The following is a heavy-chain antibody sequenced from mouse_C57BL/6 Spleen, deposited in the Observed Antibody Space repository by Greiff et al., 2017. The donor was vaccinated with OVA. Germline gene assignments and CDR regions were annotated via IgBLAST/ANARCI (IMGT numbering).Heavy chain of an antibody. CDR3: ARNYRYYFDY. CDR1: GYTFTSYW. V-gene: IGHV1-69*01. Sequence: VQLVESGAELVMPGASVKLSCKASGYTFTSYWMHWVKQRPGQGLEWIGEIDPSDSYTNYNQKFKGKSTLTVDKSSSTAYMQLSSLTSEDSAVYYCARNYRYYFDYWGQGPTLTVSS. J-gene: IGHJ2*01. CDR2: IDPSDSYT. D-gene: IGHD2-1*01.